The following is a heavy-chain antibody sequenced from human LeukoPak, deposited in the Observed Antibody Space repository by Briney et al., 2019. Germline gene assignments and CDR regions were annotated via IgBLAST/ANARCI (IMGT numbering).Heavy chain of an antibody. CDR1: GSTFTSYD. J-gene: IGHJ6*03. Sequence: ASVTVSCKATGSTFTSYDFNWVRQATGQGLEWMGWMNPNSGNTGYEQKFQGRVTITRNTSISTAYIELSSLRSEDTAVYYCARGTSSGYSQYYYYMDVWGKGTTVTVSS. CDR3: ARGTSSGYSQYYYYMDV. CDR2: MNPNSGNT. V-gene: IGHV1-8*03. D-gene: IGHD3-22*01.